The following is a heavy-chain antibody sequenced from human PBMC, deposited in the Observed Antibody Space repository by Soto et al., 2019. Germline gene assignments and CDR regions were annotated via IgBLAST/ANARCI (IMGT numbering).Heavy chain of an antibody. D-gene: IGHD4-4*01. V-gene: IGHV1-69*01. J-gene: IGHJ4*02. CDR2: IIPVFGLT. CDR3: ARGEGYSVTFYAGFDS. Sequence: QVRLEQSGSEVKKPGSSVKVSCKAAGGTFSTYAFSWVRQAPGQGLEWVGGIIPVFGLTTYAQKFQGRVAISADESTTTVFMELTSLKSEDTAVYYCARGEGYSVTFYAGFDSWGQGALVSVSS. CDR1: GGTFSTYA.